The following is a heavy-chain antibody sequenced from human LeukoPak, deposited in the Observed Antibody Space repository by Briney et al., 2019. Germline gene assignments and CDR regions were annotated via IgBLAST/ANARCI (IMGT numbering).Heavy chain of an antibody. J-gene: IGHJ1*01. CDR1: GGSISSYY. CDR3: ARDGAAAGEYFQH. D-gene: IGHD6-13*01. V-gene: IGHV4-59*01. Sequence: SETLSLPCTVSGGSISSYYWSWIRQPPGKGLEWIGYIYYSGSTNYNPSLKSRVTISVDTSKNQFSLKLSSVTAADTAVYYCARDGAAAGEYFQHWGQGTLVTVSS. CDR2: IYYSGST.